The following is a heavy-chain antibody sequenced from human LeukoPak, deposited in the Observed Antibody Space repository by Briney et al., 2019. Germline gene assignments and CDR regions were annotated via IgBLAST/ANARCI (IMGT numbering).Heavy chain of an antibody. J-gene: IGHJ4*02. CDR2: IYHSGST. D-gene: IGHD5-18*01. Sequence: NPSGTLSLTCAVSGGSISNDNWWTWVRQPPGKGLEWIGEIYHSGSTNYNPSLKSRVTISVDKSKNQFSLKLSSVTAADTAVYYCASGEKNKYSPRRYYFDYWGQGTLVTVSS. CDR3: ASGEKNKYSPRRYYFDY. V-gene: IGHV4-4*02. CDR1: GGSISNDNW.